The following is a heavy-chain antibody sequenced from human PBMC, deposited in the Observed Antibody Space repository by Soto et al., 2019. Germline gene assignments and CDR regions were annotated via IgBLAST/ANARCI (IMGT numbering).Heavy chain of an antibody. Sequence: SETLSLTCAVYGGSFSGYYWSWIRQPPGKGLEWIRDINHSGSTNYNPSLKSLVTISVDTSKNQFSLKLSSMTAAASAAYYSASATPRYCSGSSCYSGSDYLGQCTLVTVSS. V-gene: IGHV4-34*01. J-gene: IGHJ4*02. D-gene: IGHD2-15*01. CDR2: INHSGST. CDR3: ASATPRYCSGSSCYSGSDY. CDR1: GGSFSGYY.